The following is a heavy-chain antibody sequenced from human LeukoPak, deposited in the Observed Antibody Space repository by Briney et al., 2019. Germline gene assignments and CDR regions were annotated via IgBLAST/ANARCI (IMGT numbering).Heavy chain of an antibody. Sequence: GGSLRLSCAASGFTFSTYWMSWVRQAPGKGLEWVANIKQDGSDKFYVDSVKGRFTISRDNAKNSLYLQMNSLRAEDTAVYYCARDTSAAYCSGGSCRGWYFYYYYYMDVWGKGTTVTASS. CDR2: IKQDGSDK. V-gene: IGHV3-7*01. D-gene: IGHD2-15*01. J-gene: IGHJ6*03. CDR1: GFTFSTYW. CDR3: ARDTSAAYCSGGSCRGWYFYYYYYMDV.